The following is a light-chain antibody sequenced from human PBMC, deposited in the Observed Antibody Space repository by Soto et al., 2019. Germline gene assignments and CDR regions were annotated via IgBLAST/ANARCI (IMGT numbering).Light chain of an antibody. CDR3: QQYGSSNT. CDR1: QSVLYDFNNKNY. V-gene: IGKV4-1*01. Sequence: DIVMTQSPDFLGVSLGEGATINCQSNQSVLYDFNNKNYLAWYQQKGGQAPRLLIYGASRRATGLPDRFSGSGSGTDFTLTISRLEPEDFAVYYCQQYGSSNTFGQGTKVDIK. J-gene: IGKJ2*01. CDR2: GAS.